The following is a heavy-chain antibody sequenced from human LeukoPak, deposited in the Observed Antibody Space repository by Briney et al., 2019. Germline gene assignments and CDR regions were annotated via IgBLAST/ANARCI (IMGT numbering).Heavy chain of an antibody. V-gene: IGHV4-59*08. Sequence: SETLSLTCSVSGGSINNYYWSWIRRPPGKGLEWIAYIYYSGSTNYNPSLKSRVTISVDTSKNQFSLMLSSVTAADTAVYYCARHNARLRGWIGEVDYWGQGALVTVSS. CDR1: GGSINNYY. D-gene: IGHD3-10*01. CDR3: ARHNARLRGWIGEVDY. CDR2: IYYSGST. J-gene: IGHJ4*02.